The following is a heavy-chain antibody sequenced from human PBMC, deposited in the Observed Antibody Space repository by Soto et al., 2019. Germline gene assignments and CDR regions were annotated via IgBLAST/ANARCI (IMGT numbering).Heavy chain of an antibody. V-gene: IGHV1-3*01. Sequence: ASVKVSCKASGYTFTSYAMHWVRQAPGQRLEWMGWINAGNGNTKYSQKFQGRVTITRDTSASTAYMELSSLRSEDTAVYYCARGVRIAVAGPFDYWGQGTLVTVSS. CDR2: INAGNGNT. D-gene: IGHD6-19*01. CDR3: ARGVRIAVAGPFDY. CDR1: GYTFTSYA. J-gene: IGHJ4*02.